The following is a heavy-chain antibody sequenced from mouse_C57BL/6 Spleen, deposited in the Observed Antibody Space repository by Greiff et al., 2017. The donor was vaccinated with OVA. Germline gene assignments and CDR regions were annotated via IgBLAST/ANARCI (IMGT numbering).Heavy chain of an antibody. J-gene: IGHJ2*01. Sequence: EVQVVESGGGLVKPGGSLKLSRAASGFTFSSYAMSWVRQTPEKRLEWVATISDGGSYTYYPDNVKGRFTISRDNAKNNLYLQMSHLKSEDTAMYYCARDYDFNFDYWGQGTTLTVSS. V-gene: IGHV5-4*01. D-gene: IGHD2-4*01. CDR3: ARDYDFNFDY. CDR1: GFTFSSYA. CDR2: ISDGGSYT.